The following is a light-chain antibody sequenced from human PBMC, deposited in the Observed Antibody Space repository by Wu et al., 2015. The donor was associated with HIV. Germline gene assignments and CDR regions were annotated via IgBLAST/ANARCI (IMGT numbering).Light chain of an antibody. Sequence: PGERATLSCRASQSVSGTYLAWYQQKPGQPPRLLIYGASRRATGIPDRFSGSGSGTDFSLTISRLEPEDFAVYYCHQYGRSPPFTFGPGTKVDVK. CDR3: HQYGRSPPFT. J-gene: IGKJ3*01. CDR1: QSVSGTY. V-gene: IGKV3-20*01. CDR2: GAS.